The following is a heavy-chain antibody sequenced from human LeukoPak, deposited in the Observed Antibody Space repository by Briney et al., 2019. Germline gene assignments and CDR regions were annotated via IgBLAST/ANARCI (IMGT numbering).Heavy chain of an antibody. D-gene: IGHD4-11*01. V-gene: IGHV1-18*01. J-gene: IGHJ1*01. CDR2: ISAYNGNT. CDR3: ARDKAVTTELTQYFHH. CDR1: GYTFTSYG. Sequence: GASVKVSCKASGYTFTSYGISWVRQAPGQGPEWMGWISAYNGNTNYAQKLQGRVTMTRNTSISTAYMELSSLRSEDTAVYYCARDKAVTTELTQYFHHWGQGTLVTVSS.